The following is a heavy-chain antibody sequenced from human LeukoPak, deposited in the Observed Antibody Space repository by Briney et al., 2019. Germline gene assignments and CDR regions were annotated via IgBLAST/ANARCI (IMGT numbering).Heavy chain of an antibody. D-gene: IGHD3-3*01. V-gene: IGHV3-30*18. J-gene: IGHJ4*02. CDR1: GVTFSSYG. CDR3: AKAARSEWVVDY. Sequence: GGSLRLSCAASGVTFSSYGIDWVRQAPGKGLEWVAVISYDGSNKYSADSVKGRFTISRDNSKNTLYLQMNSLRVEDTAVYYCAKAARSEWVVDYWGQETLVTVPS. CDR2: ISYDGSNK.